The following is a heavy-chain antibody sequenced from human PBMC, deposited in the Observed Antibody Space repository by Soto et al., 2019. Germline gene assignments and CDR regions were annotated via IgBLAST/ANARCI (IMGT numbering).Heavy chain of an antibody. CDR1: GFTFSSYS. CDR2: ISSSSSTI. CDR3: ARGAYLSWFDP. V-gene: IGHV3-48*01. Sequence: EVQLVESGGGLVQPGGSLRLSCAASGFTFSSYSMNWVRQAPGKGLEWVSYISSSSSTIYYADSVKGRFTISRDNAKNSLYLQMNSLRAEDTAVDYCARGAYLSWFDPWGQGTLVTVSS. J-gene: IGHJ5*02.